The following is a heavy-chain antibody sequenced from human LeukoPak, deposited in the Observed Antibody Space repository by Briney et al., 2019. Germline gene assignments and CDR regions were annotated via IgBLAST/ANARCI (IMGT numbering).Heavy chain of an antibody. CDR1: GGSFSGYY. V-gene: IGHV4-34*01. CDR3: ARVPDFDLKWFDP. CDR2: INDSGST. Sequence: PSETLSLTCAVYGGSFSGYYWSWIRQPLGKGLEWIGEINDSGSTKYNPSLKSRVTISVDTSKNQFSLKLSSVTAADTAVYYCARVPDFDLKWFDPWGQGTLVTVSS. J-gene: IGHJ5*02.